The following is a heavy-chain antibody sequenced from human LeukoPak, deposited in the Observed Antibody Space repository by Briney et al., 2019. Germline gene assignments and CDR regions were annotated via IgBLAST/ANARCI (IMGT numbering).Heavy chain of an antibody. J-gene: IGHJ4*02. CDR2: IFNTGST. Sequence: SETLSLSCTVSGGSIINQYWSWIRQPPGKGLEWIGYIFNTGSTNYNTSLKSRVTISVDTSRNQFSLKLSSVTAADTAVYYCAIEYGVVDEVPWYCDYWGRGTLVTVSS. D-gene: IGHD3-3*01. V-gene: IGHV4-59*11. CDR3: AIEYGVVDEVPWYCDY. CDR1: GGSIINQY.